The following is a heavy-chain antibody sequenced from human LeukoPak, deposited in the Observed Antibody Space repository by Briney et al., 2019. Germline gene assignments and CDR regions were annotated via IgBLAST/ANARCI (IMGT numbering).Heavy chain of an antibody. CDR1: GFTFTSYS. J-gene: IGHJ4*02. D-gene: IGHD4-17*01. V-gene: IGHV3-21*01. CDR3: ARGALYQYYLDYWG. CDR2: ISGDSIYI. Sequence: GGSLRLSCAAAGFTFTSYSMNWVRQAPGRGLEWVSSISGDSIYIYYADSVRGRFTISRDNAKSSLFLQMNSLRAEDTAAYYCARGALYQYYLDYWGWGQGTLVTVSS.